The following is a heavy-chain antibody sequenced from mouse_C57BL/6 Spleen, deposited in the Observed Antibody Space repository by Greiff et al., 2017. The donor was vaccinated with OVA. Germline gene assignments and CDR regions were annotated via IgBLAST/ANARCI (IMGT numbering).Heavy chain of an antibody. D-gene: IGHD2-2*01. V-gene: IGHV1-26*01. J-gene: IGHJ4*01. CDR2: INPNNGGT. Sequence: EVQLHQSGPELVKPGASVKISCKASGYTFTDYYMNWVKQSHGKSLEWIGDINPNNGGTSYHQKFKGKATLTVDKSSSTAYMELRSLTSEDSAVYYCARWGVTTRNAMDYWGQGTSVTVSS. CDR3: ARWGVTTRNAMDY. CDR1: GYTFTDYY.